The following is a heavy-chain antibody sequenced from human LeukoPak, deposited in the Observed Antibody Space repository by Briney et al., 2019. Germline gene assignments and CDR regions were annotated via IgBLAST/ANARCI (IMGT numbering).Heavy chain of an antibody. V-gene: IGHV1-24*01. Sequence: ASVKVSCKVSGYTLTELSMHWVRQAPGKGLEWMGGFDPEDGETIYAQKFQGRVTMTEDTSTDTAYMELSSLRSEDTAVYYCATSRGSHYRYNWNDVGGKSPNWFDPWGQGTLVTVSS. CDR1: GYTLTELS. CDR3: ATSRGSHYRYNWNDVGGKSPNWFDP. J-gene: IGHJ5*02. D-gene: IGHD1-1*01. CDR2: FDPEDGET.